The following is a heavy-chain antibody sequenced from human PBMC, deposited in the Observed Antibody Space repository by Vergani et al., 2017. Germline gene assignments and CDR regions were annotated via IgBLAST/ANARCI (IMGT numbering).Heavy chain of an antibody. J-gene: IGHJ4*02. CDR3: ARGLRLLAGY. CDR2: ISSSSSYI. CDR1: GFTFSSYS. Sequence: VQLVESGGGLVQPGGSLRLSCAASGFTFSSYSMNWVRQAPGKGLEWVSLISSSSSYIYYAESVKGRFPISRDNAKNSLYLQMNSLRAEDTAVYYCARGLRLLAGYWGQGTLVTVSS. D-gene: IGHD5-18*01. V-gene: IGHV3-21*01.